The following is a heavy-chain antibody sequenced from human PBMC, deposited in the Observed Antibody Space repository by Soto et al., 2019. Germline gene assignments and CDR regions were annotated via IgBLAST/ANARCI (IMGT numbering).Heavy chain of an antibody. J-gene: IGHJ4*02. V-gene: IGHV2-5*02. D-gene: IGHD3-9*01. CDR2: IYWDDDK. CDR3: ALSTYDIWTDLFDY. CDR1: GLSLSTSGVG. Sequence: QITLKESGPPLVKPTQTLTLTCTFSGLSLSTSGVGVGWIRQPPGKALEWLALIYWDDDKRYSPSLKSRLTITQDTSKNQVVLTMTNMDPVDTATYYCALSTYDIWTDLFDYWGQGTLVTVSS.